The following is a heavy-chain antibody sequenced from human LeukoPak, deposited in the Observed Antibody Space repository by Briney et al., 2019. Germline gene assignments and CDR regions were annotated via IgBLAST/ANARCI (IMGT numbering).Heavy chain of an antibody. J-gene: IGHJ4*02. Sequence: ASVKVSCKASGHTFTSYYMHWVRQAPGQGLEWMGIINPNGGSTSYAQKFQGRVTMTRDTSTSTVYMELSSLRSEDTAVYYCARDVEAVAGSYYFDYWGQGTLVTVPS. CDR1: GHTFTSYY. V-gene: IGHV1-46*01. CDR3: ARDVEAVAGSYYFDY. CDR2: INPNGGST. D-gene: IGHD6-19*01.